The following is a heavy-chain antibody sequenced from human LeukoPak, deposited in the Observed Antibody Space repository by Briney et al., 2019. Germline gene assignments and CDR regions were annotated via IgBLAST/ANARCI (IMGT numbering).Heavy chain of an antibody. D-gene: IGHD5-12*01. V-gene: IGHV1-69*13. Sequence: SVKVSCKASGVPFSSYAISWVRQAPGQGLEWMGGIIPIFGTANYAQKFQGRVTITADESTSTAYMELSSLRSEDTAVYYCASGSSGGVATMYWGQGTLVTVSS. J-gene: IGHJ4*02. CDR3: ASGSSGGVATMY. CDR2: IIPIFGTA. CDR1: GVPFSSYA.